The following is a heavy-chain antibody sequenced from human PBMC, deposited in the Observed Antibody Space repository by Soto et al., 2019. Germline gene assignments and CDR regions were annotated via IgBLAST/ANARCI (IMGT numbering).Heavy chain of an antibody. CDR2: IYPGDSDT. CDR3: ARMDTVTTLTHNYGMDV. V-gene: IGHV5-51*01. J-gene: IGHJ6*02. CDR1: GYSFTSYW. D-gene: IGHD4-17*01. Sequence: PGESLKISCKGSGYSFTSYWIGWVRQMPGKGLEWMGIIYPGDSDTRYSPSFQGQVTISADKSISTAYLQWSSLKASDTAMYYCARMDTVTTLTHNYGMDVWGQGTTVTVSS.